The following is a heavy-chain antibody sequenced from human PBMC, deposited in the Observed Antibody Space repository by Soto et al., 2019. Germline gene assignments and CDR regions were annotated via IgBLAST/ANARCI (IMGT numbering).Heavy chain of an antibody. CDR3: TRWGGGVTYYYDY. Sequence: EVHLVESGGDLAQPGRSLRLSCTASGFTSAYYVMSWFRQAPGKGLEWVGFIRSKPYGGTAEYAASVKGRFTISRDDSKNIAYLQMDSLGTEDTALYYCTRWGGGVTYYYDYWGQGSLVTVSS. J-gene: IGHJ4*02. D-gene: IGHD3-16*01. CDR2: IRSKPYGGTA. CDR1: GFTSAYYV. V-gene: IGHV3-49*03.